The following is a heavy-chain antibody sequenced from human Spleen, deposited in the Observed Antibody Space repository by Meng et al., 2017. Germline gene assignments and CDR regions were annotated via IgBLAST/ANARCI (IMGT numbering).Heavy chain of an antibody. CDR3: ASAGEYCTNGVCYSPSYWYFDL. Sequence: VSPPEVGPGMVKPSGTLSRTCAVSGGSIMSSNWWSWVRQPPGKGLEWIGEIYHSGSTNYNPSLKSRVTISVDKSKNQFSLKLSSVTAADTAVYYCASAGEYCTNGVCYSPSYWYFDLWGRGTLVTVSS. D-gene: IGHD2-8*01. CDR2: IYHSGST. J-gene: IGHJ2*01. V-gene: IGHV4-4*02. CDR1: GGSIMSSNW.